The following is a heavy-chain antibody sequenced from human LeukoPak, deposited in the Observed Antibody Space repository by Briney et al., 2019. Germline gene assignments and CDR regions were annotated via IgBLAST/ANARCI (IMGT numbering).Heavy chain of an antibody. CDR1: GFTFSSYW. Sequence: PGGSLRLSXAASGFTFSSYWMHWVRQAPGKGLVWVSRINSDGSSTSYADSVKGRFTISRDNAKNTLYLQMNSLRAEDTAVYYCARAILRGVIHGWGQGTLVTVSS. V-gene: IGHV3-74*01. CDR3: ARAILRGVIHG. J-gene: IGHJ4*02. CDR2: INSDGSST. D-gene: IGHD3-10*01.